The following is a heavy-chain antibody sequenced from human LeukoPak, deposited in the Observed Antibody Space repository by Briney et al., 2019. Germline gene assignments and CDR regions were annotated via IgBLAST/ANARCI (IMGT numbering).Heavy chain of an antibody. CDR1: GYTFTSYD. CDR2: VSAYNGNT. V-gene: IGHV1-18*01. D-gene: IGHD3-10*01. Sequence: ASVKVSCKASGYTFTSYDINWVRQATGQGLEWMGWVSAYNGNTNYAQKLQGRVTMTTDTSTSTAYMELRSLRSDDTAVYYCARATTYYCGSGSSNVDYWGQGTLVTVSS. J-gene: IGHJ4*02. CDR3: ARATTYYCGSGSSNVDY.